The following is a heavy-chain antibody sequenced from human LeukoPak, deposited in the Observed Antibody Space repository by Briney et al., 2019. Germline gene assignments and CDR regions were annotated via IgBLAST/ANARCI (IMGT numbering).Heavy chain of an antibody. Sequence: SGGSLRLSCAASGFTFSSYVMHWVRQSPGKGLAWVAAIWYDGSTTDYADSVKGRFSISRDNSKNTLYLQMNSLRADDTAVYYCARVAYYDTSGIDYWGQGTPVTVSS. J-gene: IGHJ4*02. D-gene: IGHD3-22*01. CDR1: GFTFSSYV. CDR2: IWYDGSTT. CDR3: ARVAYYDTSGIDY. V-gene: IGHV3-33*01.